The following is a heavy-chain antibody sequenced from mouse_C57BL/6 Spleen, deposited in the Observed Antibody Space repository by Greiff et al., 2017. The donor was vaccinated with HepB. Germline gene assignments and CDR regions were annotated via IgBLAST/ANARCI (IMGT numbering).Heavy chain of an antibody. Sequence: VQLQQSGAELVRPGASVKLSCKASGYTFTDYYINWVKQRPGQGLEWIARIYPGSGNTYYNEKFKGKATLTAEKSSSTAYMQLSSLTSEDSAVYFCARCLINYYAMDYWGQGTSVTVSS. D-gene: IGHD1-1*01. CDR2: IYPGSGNT. J-gene: IGHJ4*01. CDR1: GYTFTDYY. CDR3: ARCLINYYAMDY. V-gene: IGHV1-76*01.